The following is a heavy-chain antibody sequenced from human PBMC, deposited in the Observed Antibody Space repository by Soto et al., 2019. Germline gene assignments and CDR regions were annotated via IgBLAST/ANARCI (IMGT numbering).Heavy chain of an antibody. CDR2: IYYSGST. Sequence: SETLSLTCTVSGGSISSYYWSWIRQPPGKGLEWIGYIYYSGSTNYNPSLKSRVTISVDTSKNQFSLKLSSVTAADTAVYYCARRYYGSGSYYNSYFDYWGQGTLVTVSS. J-gene: IGHJ4*02. V-gene: IGHV4-59*08. CDR1: GGSISSYY. CDR3: ARRYYGSGSYYNSYFDY. D-gene: IGHD3-10*01.